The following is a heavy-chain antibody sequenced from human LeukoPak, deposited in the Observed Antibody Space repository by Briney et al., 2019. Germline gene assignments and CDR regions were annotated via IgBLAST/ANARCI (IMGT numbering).Heavy chain of an antibody. CDR3: AKDSAKKYDDY. D-gene: IGHD2/OR15-2a*01. CDR2: ISGSDGTT. V-gene: IGHV3-23*01. J-gene: IGHJ4*02. CDR1: GFTFSNYA. Sequence: GGSLRLSCAASGFTFSNYAMSWVRQAPGKGLEWVSGISGSDGTTHYADSVKGRFTISRDNSKNTLYLQMNGLRAEDTAVYYCAKDSAKKYDDYWGQGTLVTVSS.